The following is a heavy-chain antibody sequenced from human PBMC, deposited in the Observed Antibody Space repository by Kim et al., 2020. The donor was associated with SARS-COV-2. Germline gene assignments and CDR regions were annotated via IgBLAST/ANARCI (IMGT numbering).Heavy chain of an antibody. J-gene: IGHJ5*01. D-gene: IGHD2-2*01. V-gene: IGHV4-34*01. Sequence: SETLSLTCAVYGGSFSGYYWSWIRQPPGKGLEWIGEINHSGSTNYNPSLKSRVTISVDTSKNQFSLKLSSVTAADTAVYYCARGQPRYCSSTSCYRGWF. CDR1: GGSFSGYY. CDR2: INHSGST. CDR3: ARGQPRYCSSTSCYRGWF.